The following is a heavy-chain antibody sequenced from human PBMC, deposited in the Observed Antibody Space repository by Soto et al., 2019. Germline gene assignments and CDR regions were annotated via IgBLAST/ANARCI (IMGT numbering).Heavy chain of an antibody. V-gene: IGHV4-34*01. Sequence: QVQLQQWGAGLLKPSETLSLTCAVYGGSFSGYYWSWIRQPPGKGLEWIGEINHSGSTNYNPSLKSRVTISLDTSKNQFPRKLRSVTAADTAVYYCARVGGQRRYCSSTSCYASGGMDVW. D-gene: IGHD2-2*01. J-gene: IGHJ6*01. CDR3: ARVGGQRRYCSSTSCYASGGMDV. CDR1: GGSFSGYY. CDR2: INHSGST.